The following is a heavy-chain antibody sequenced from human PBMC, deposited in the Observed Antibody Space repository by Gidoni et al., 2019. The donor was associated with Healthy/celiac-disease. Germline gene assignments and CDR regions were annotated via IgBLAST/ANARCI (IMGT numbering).Heavy chain of an antibody. CDR2: IYYSGST. V-gene: IGHV4-39*01. D-gene: IGHD5-12*01. CDR1: GVSISSSSYY. CDR3: ARRVSRDGYNPFDY. J-gene: IGHJ4*02. Sequence: QLQLQESGPGLVKPSETLSLTCTVSGVSISSSSYYWGWIRQPPGKGLEWIGSIYYSGSTYYNQSRKSRVTISVDTSKKQFSLKLSSVTAADTAVYYCARRVSRDGYNPFDYWGQGTLVTVSS.